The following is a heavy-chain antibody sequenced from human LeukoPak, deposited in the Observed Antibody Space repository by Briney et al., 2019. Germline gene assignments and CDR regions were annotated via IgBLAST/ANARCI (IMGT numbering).Heavy chain of an antibody. J-gene: IGHJ4*02. CDR1: GFTFSSYA. Sequence: GGSLRLSCAASGFTFSSYAMSWVRQAPGKGLEWVANIKQDGSEKYYVDSVKGRFTISRDNAKNSLYLQMNSLRAEDTTVYYCARAGRGAFDYWGQGTLVTVSS. V-gene: IGHV3-7*01. CDR3: ARAGRGAFDY. CDR2: IKQDGSEK.